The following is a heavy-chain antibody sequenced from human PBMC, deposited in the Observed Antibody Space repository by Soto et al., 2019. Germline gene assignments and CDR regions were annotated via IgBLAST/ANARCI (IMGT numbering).Heavy chain of an antibody. J-gene: IGHJ4*02. Sequence: PGGSLRLSCAASGFTFNNYAMGWVRQAPGKGLEWVSGISGSGGSTYYADSVKGRFIISRDNSKYTLSLQMNSLRAEDTAVYYCAKIWFGKFDSFDYWGQGTLVTVSS. CDR3: AKIWFGKFDSFDY. D-gene: IGHD3-10*01. CDR2: ISGSGGST. V-gene: IGHV3-23*01. CDR1: GFTFNNYA.